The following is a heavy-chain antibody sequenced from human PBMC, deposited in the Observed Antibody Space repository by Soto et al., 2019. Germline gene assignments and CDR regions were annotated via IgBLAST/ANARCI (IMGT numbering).Heavy chain of an antibody. V-gene: IGHV3-73*01. CDR2: IRSKANSYAT. J-gene: IGHJ6*02. D-gene: IGHD2-15*01. Sequence: GGSLRLSCAASGFTFSGSAMHWVRQASGKGLEWVGRIRSKANSYATAYAASVKGRFTISRDDSKNTAYLQMNSLKTEDTAVYYCTTPYCSGGSCYHDGYYYYYGMDVWGQGTTVTVSS. CDR3: TTPYCSGGSCYHDGYYYYYGMDV. CDR1: GFTFSGSA.